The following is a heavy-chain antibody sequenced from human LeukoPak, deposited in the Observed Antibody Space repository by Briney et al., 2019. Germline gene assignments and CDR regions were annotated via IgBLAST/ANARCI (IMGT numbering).Heavy chain of an antibody. CDR3: ARGPLSKRNWFDP. J-gene: IGHJ5*02. CDR1: GYTFTSYD. Sequence: ASVEVSCKASGYTFTSYDINWVRQATGQGLEWMGWMNPNSGNTGYAQKFQGRVTMTRNTSISTAYMELSSLRSEDTAVYYCARGPLSKRNWFDPWGQGTLVTVSS. V-gene: IGHV1-8*01. D-gene: IGHD2/OR15-2a*01. CDR2: MNPNSGNT.